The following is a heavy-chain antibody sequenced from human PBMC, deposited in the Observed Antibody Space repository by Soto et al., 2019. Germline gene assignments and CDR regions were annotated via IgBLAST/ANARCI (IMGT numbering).Heavy chain of an antibody. Sequence: SETLSLTCTVSGGSIISSSYCWGWIRQPPGKGLEWIGSIYYSGSTYYNPSLKSRVTISVDTSKNQFSLKLSSVTAADTAVYYCARLEVHYDILTGRLIGYYFDYWGQGTLVTVSS. J-gene: IGHJ4*02. V-gene: IGHV4-39*01. CDR3: ARLEVHYDILTGRLIGYYFDY. CDR2: IYYSGST. D-gene: IGHD3-9*01. CDR1: GGSIISSSYC.